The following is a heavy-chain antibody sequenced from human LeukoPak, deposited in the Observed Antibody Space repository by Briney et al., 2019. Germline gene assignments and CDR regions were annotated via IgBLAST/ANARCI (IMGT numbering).Heavy chain of an antibody. Sequence: ASVKVSCKASGGTFSSYATSWVRQAPGQGLEWMGGIIPIFGTANYAQKFQGRVTITADESTSTAYMELSSLRSEDTAVYYCARDHCSSTSCYPRYGMDVWGQGTTVTVSS. CDR2: IIPIFGTA. D-gene: IGHD2-2*01. CDR3: ARDHCSSTSCYPRYGMDV. V-gene: IGHV1-69*13. CDR1: GGTFSSYA. J-gene: IGHJ6*02.